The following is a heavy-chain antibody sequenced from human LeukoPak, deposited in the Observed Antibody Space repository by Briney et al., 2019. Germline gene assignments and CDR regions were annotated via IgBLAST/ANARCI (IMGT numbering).Heavy chain of an antibody. V-gene: IGHV3-9*01. CDR3: AKGLYGSGVSTWFDP. CDR2: ISWNSGSI. J-gene: IGHJ5*02. Sequence: GGSLRLSCAASGFTFDDYAMHWVRQAPGKGLEWVSGISWNSGSIGYADSAKGRFTISRDNAKNSLYLQMNSLRAEDTALYYCAKGLYGSGVSTWFDPWGQGTLVTVSS. D-gene: IGHD3-10*01. CDR1: GFTFDDYA.